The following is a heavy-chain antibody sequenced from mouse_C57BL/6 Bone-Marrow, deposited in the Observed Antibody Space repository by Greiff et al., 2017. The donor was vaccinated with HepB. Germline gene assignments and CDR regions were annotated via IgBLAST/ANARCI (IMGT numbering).Heavy chain of an antibody. CDR1: GYTFTSYW. V-gene: IGHV1-69*01. CDR2: IDPSDSYT. J-gene: IGHJ4*01. CDR3: ARPKFYYGNYYAMDY. Sequence: VQLQQPGAELVMPGASVKLSCKASGYTFTSYWMHWVKQRPGQGLEWIGEIDPSDSYTNYNQKFKGKSTLTVDKSSSTAYMQLSSLTSEDSAVYYCARPKFYYGNYYAMDYWGQGTSVTVSS. D-gene: IGHD2-1*01.